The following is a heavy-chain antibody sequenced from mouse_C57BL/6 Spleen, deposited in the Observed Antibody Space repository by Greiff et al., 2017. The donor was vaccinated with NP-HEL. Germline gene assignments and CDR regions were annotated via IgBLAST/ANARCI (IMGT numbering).Heavy chain of an antibody. CDR1: GFSLTSYG. V-gene: IGHV2-3*01. J-gene: IGHJ4*01. CDR2: IWGDGST. Sequence: VQLQQSGPGLVAPSQSLSITCTVSGFSLTSYGVSWVRQPPGKGLEWLGVIWGDGSTNYHSALISRLSISKDNSKSQVFLKLTSLETDDTATYYCAKGLLYPHYYAMDYWGQGTSVTVSS. D-gene: IGHD2-3*01. CDR3: AKGLLYPHYYAMDY.